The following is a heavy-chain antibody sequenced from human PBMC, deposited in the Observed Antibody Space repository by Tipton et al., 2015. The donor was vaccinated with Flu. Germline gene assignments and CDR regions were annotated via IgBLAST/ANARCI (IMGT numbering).Heavy chain of an antibody. V-gene: IGHV4-59*01. CDR1: GGSISSYY. CDR3: AEGYCSGGSCYLSY. D-gene: IGHD2-15*01. CDR2: IYYSGST. Sequence: TLSLTCTVSGGSISSYYWSWIRQPPGKGLEWTGYIYYSGSTNYNPSLKSRVTISLDTSKNQFSLKLSSVTAADTAVYYCAEGYCSGGSCYLSYWGQGTLVTVSS. J-gene: IGHJ4*02.